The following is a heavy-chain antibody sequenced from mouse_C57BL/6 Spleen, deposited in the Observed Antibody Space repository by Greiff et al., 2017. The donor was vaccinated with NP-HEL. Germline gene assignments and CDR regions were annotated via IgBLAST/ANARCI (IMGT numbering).Heavy chain of an antibody. V-gene: IGHV1-81*01. CDR2: IYPRSGNT. CDR3: AREEKLLRSFDY. J-gene: IGHJ2*01. Sequence: QVQLQQSGAELARPGASVKLSCKASGYTFTSYGISWVKQRTGQGLEWIGEIYPRSGNTYYNEKFKGKATLTADKSSSTAYMELRSLTSEDSAVYFCAREEKLLRSFDYWGQGTTLTVSS. CDR1: GYTFTSYG. D-gene: IGHD1-1*01.